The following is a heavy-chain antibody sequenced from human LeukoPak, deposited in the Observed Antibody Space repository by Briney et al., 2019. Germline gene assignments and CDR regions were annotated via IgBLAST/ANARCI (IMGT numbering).Heavy chain of an antibody. Sequence: PGGSLRLSCAASGFTFSSYSMNWVRQAPGKGLEWVSSISSGGSYIYYADSVKGRFTISRDNAKNSLYLQINSLRAEDTAVYYCATSLQVVVDYWGQGTLVTVSS. CDR1: GFTFSSYS. V-gene: IGHV3-21*01. J-gene: IGHJ4*02. CDR3: ATSLQVVVDY. D-gene: IGHD6-6*01. CDR2: ISSGGSYI.